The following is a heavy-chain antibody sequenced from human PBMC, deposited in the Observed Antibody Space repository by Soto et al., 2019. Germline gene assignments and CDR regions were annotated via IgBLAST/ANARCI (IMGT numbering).Heavy chain of an antibody. D-gene: IGHD3-16*01. Sequence: ASVKVSCKASGYTFTKFHIHWVRQAPGQGLEWMGMIDPSGGVTRDAKRFQGRITMTSDTSTISVYMELRGLTSEYTAAYYCARDLIGHDNYETIGYYFDHWGPGTLVTGSS. V-gene: IGHV1-46*01. CDR1: GYTFTKFH. CDR3: ARDLIGHDNYETIGYYFDH. CDR2: IDPSGGVT. J-gene: IGHJ4*02.